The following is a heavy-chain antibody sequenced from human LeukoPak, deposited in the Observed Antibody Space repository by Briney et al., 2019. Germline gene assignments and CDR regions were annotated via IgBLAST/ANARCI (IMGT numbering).Heavy chain of an antibody. CDR1: GGSISSYY. CDR2: IYYSGST. D-gene: IGHD1-26*01. J-gene: IGHJ4*02. Sequence: SETLSLTCTVSGGSISSYYWSWIRQPPGKGLEWIGYIYYSGSTNYNPSLKSRLTISVDTSKNQFSLKLSSVTAADTAVYYCARAKVGATAGFDYWGQGTLVTVSS. CDR3: ARAKVGATAGFDY. V-gene: IGHV4-59*01.